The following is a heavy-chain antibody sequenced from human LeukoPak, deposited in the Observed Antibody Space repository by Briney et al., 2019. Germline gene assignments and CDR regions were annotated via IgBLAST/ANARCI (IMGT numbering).Heavy chain of an antibody. Sequence: SETLSLTCTVSGGSISSGGYYWSWIRQHPGKGLEWIVYIYYSGSTYYNPSLKSRVTISVDTSKNQFSLKLTSVTAADTAVYFCARQGGGYYDFFDSWGQGTVVTVSS. V-gene: IGHV4-31*03. J-gene: IGHJ4*02. D-gene: IGHD3-22*01. CDR2: IYYSGST. CDR1: GGSISSGGYY. CDR3: ARQGGGYYDFFDS.